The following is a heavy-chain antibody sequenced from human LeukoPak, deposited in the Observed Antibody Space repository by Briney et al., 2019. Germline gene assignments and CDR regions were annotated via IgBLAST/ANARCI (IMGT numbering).Heavy chain of an antibody. V-gene: IGHV3-74*01. CDR1: GFTFSNYW. CDR2: INSDGINT. Sequence: GGSLRLSCAASGFTFSNYWMHWVRQAPGKGLVWVSRINSDGINTSYADSVKGRFTISRDNAKNTLNLQMNSLRAEDTAVYYCATSGPFDIWGQGTMVTVSS. D-gene: IGHD6-19*01. J-gene: IGHJ3*02. CDR3: ATSGPFDI.